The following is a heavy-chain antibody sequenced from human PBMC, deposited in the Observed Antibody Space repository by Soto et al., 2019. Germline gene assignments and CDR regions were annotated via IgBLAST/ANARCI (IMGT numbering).Heavy chain of an antibody. V-gene: IGHV3-23*01. CDR1: GFTFSSYA. D-gene: IGHD2-2*01. Sequence: GGSLRLSCAASGFTFSSYAMSWVRQAPGKGLEWVSTISASGGNSYYADSVKGRFTISRDNSKSTLYLQMNSLRAEDTALYYCAKDGGYCSSTSCRSDSWGQGTPVTVSS. CDR3: AKDGGYCSSTSCRSDS. J-gene: IGHJ4*02. CDR2: ISASGGNS.